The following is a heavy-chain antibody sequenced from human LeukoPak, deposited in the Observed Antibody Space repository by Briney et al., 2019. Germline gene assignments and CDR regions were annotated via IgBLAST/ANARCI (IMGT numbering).Heavy chain of an antibody. CDR3: AKDLNYYDSSGYAG. V-gene: IGHV3-9*01. Sequence: GRSLRLSCAASGFTFDDYAMLWVRQAPGKGLEWVSGISWNSGSIGYADSVKGRFTISRDNAKNSLYLQMNSLRAEDTALYYCAKDLNYYDSSGYAGWGQGTLVTVSS. CDR1: GFTFDDYA. J-gene: IGHJ4*02. D-gene: IGHD3-22*01. CDR2: ISWNSGSI.